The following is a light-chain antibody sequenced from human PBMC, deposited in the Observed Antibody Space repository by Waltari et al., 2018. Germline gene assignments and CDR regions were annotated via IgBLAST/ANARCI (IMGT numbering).Light chain of an antibody. J-gene: IGLJ2*01. Sequence: SYELTQPPSLSVSPGQTTSITCSGAKMGEKYASWYQQKPGQSPTLVIYQDNTRPSGIPERFSGSNSGNTATLTISGAQATDEAEYYCQTWDSSSVVFGGGTKLSVL. V-gene: IGLV3-1*01. CDR3: QTWDSSSVV. CDR1: KMGEKY. CDR2: QDN.